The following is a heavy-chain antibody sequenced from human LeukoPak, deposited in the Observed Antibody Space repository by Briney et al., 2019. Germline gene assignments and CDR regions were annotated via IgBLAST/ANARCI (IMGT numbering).Heavy chain of an antibody. CDR1: GYSISSGYY. J-gene: IGHJ5*02. CDR2: IYHSGST. Sequence: SETLSLTCAVSGYSISSGYYWGWIRQPPGKGLEWIGSIYHSGSTYYNPSLKSRVTISVDTSKNQFSLKLSSVTAADTAVYYCARFRFFYNRFDPWGQGTLVTVSS. D-gene: IGHD2/OR15-2a*01. CDR3: ARFRFFYNRFDP. V-gene: IGHV4-38-2*01.